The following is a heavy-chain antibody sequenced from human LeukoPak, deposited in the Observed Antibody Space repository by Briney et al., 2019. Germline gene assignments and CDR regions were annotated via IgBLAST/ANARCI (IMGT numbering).Heavy chain of an antibody. CDR2: INI. J-gene: IGHJ3*02. CDR1: GFTFSSYS. Sequence: PGGSLRLSCAASGFTFSSYSMNWVRQAPGKGLEWVSSINIYYADSVKGRFTISRDNAKNSLYLQMNSLKAENTAVYYCARDGYDSWSGYNAFDIWGQGTMVTVSS. V-gene: IGHV3-21*01. D-gene: IGHD3-3*01. CDR3: ARDGYDSWSGYNAFDI.